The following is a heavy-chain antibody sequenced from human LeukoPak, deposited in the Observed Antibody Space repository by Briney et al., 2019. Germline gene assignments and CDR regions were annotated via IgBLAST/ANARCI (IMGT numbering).Heavy chain of an antibody. CDR1: GGSFSSSSYY. J-gene: IGHJ6*03. V-gene: IGHV4-39*07. D-gene: IGHD4-17*01. CDR2: IYYSGST. CDR3: ASHRPSDYGDYPPDYYYYYMDV. Sequence: PSETLSLTCTVSGGSFSSSSYYWGWIRQPPGKGLEWIGSIYYSGSTYYNPSLKSRVTISVDTSKNQFSLKLSSVTAADTAVYYCASHRPSDYGDYPPDYYYYYMDVWGKGTTVTISS.